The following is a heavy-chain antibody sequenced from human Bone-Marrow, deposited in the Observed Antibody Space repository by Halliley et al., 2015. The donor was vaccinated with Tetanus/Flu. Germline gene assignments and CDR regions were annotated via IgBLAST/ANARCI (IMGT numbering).Heavy chain of an antibody. J-gene: IGHJ4*02. CDR2: IKEDGSKK. CDR3: ARWRGGWSEFDY. CDR1: EFTFSGHW. Sequence: SLRLSCAASEFTFSGHWMTWVRQAPGKGLEWVAHIKEDGSKKDYVNSVKGRFTISRDNAKNSMYLQMDSLRAEDTAVYFCARWRGGWSEFDYWGQGTQVTVSS. V-gene: IGHV3-7*03. D-gene: IGHD2-15*01.